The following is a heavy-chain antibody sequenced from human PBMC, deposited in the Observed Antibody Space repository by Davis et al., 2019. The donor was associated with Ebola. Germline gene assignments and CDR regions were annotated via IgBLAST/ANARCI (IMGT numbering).Heavy chain of an antibody. Sequence: PSETLSLTCAVSGGSISSSNWWSWVRQPPGKGLEWIGEIYHSGSTNYNPSLKSRVTISVDKSKNQFSLKLSSVTAADTAVYYCARVEYSSGWYVGMDVWGQGTTVTVSS. CDR2: IYHSGST. V-gene: IGHV4-4*02. D-gene: IGHD6-19*01. CDR3: ARVEYSSGWYVGMDV. J-gene: IGHJ6*02. CDR1: GGSISSSNW.